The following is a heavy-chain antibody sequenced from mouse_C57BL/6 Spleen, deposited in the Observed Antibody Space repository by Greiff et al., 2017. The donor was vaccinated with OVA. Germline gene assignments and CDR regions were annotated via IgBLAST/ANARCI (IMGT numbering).Heavy chain of an antibody. J-gene: IGHJ3*01. V-gene: IGHV5-4*01. CDR1: GFTFSSYA. CDR3: ARAEEFYYGSSYAWFAY. Sequence: EVQGVESGGGLVKPGGSLKLSCAASGFTFSSYAMSWVRQTPEKRLEWVATISDGGSYTYYPDNVKGRFTISRDNAKNNLYLQMSHLKSEDTAMYYWARAEEFYYGSSYAWFAYWGQGTLVTVSA. D-gene: IGHD1-1*01. CDR2: ISDGGSYT.